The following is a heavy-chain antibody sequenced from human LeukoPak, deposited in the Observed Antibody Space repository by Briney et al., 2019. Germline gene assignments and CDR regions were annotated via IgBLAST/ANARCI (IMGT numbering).Heavy chain of an antibody. CDR3: ARVRTNSWYSDS. D-gene: IGHD6-13*01. Sequence: PGGSLRLSCAASGFTFNEYYMSWIRQAPGKGLEWVSHISDGGAYTKYADSVKGRFTISRDNAKNSLYLQMNSLTAADTAVYYCARVRTNSWYSDSWDQGTLVTVSS. V-gene: IGHV3-11*06. CDR2: ISDGGAYT. J-gene: IGHJ4*02. CDR1: GFTFNEYY.